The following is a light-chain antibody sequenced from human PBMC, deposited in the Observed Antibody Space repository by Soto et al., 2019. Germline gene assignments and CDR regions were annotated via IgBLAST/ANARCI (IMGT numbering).Light chain of an antibody. CDR1: NIGSKS. CDR2: NDR. J-gene: IGLJ1*01. Sequence: LTRPPSVSVAPGQTARITCGGDNIGSKSVHWYQQKPGQAPVLVVYNDRDRPSGTPERFSGSNSGNTATLTISRVEAGDEADYYCQLWVSSSHHFYAFGTGTKVTVL. V-gene: IGLV3-21*02. CDR3: QLWVSSSHHFYA.